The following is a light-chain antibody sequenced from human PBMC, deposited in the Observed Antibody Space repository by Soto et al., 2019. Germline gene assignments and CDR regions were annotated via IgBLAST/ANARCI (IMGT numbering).Light chain of an antibody. Sequence: DIQMTRSPSSLSASIGDRVTITCRASQSVTSNLNWYQQKFGETPKLLMYAASNLQGGVPSRFSGSGSGTDFTLTISSLQPEDFATYYCQQYYSSPYTFGQGTKLEV. CDR1: QSVTSN. CDR2: AAS. V-gene: IGKV1-39*01. CDR3: QQYYSSPYT. J-gene: IGKJ2*01.